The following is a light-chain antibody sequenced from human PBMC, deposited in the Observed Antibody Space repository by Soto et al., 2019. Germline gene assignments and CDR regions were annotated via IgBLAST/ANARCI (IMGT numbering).Light chain of an antibody. CDR1: QSVSSY. J-gene: IGKJ1*01. Sequence: ENVLTQSPATLSLSPGERASLSCSASQSVSSYLAWYQQRPGQAPRLLIYDASKGATGIPARFSGSGSGTDFTLTVSSLEPEDFAVYYCQQRFNWPRTFGQGTKVEMK. V-gene: IGKV3-11*01. CDR2: DAS. CDR3: QQRFNWPRT.